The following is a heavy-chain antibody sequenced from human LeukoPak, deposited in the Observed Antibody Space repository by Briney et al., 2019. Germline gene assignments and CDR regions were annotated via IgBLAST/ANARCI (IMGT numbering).Heavy chain of an antibody. CDR2: ISSSGSTI. V-gene: IGHV3-48*03. D-gene: IGHD3-22*01. CDR3: ARVAAPYYYDSSGYYYAFDI. Sequence: GGSLRLSCAASGFTFSSYEMNWVRQAPVKGLEWVSYISSSGSTIYYADSVKGRFTISRDNAKNSLYLQMNSLRAEDTAVYYCARVAAPYYYDSSGYYYAFDIWGQGTMVTVSS. J-gene: IGHJ3*02. CDR1: GFTFSSYE.